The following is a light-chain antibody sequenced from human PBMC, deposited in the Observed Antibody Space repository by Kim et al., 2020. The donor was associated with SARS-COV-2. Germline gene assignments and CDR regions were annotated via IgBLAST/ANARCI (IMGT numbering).Light chain of an antibody. CDR3: QQLNSYPYT. J-gene: IGKJ2*01. CDR1: QGINSY. CDR2: GAS. V-gene: IGKV1-9*01. Sequence: DIQLTQSPSLLSASVGDSVTISCRASQGINSYLAWFQQEPGEAPKLLIYGASTLQSGVPSRFSGSGSGTEFTLTISSLQPEDFATYYCQQLNSYPYTFGQGTKLEI.